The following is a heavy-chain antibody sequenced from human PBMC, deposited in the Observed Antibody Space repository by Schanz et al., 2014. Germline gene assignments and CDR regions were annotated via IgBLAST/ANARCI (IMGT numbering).Heavy chain of an antibody. Sequence: EVQLVESGGGLVQPGRSLRLSCAASGFTFDDYAMHWVRQAPGKGLEWVSGISWNSGSIGYEDSVKGRFTISRDNAKNALYLQMNSLRAEDTAVYYCVRDTDYHFDYWGQGTLVTVSS. D-gene: IGHD4-17*01. V-gene: IGHV3-9*01. CDR2: ISWNSGSI. J-gene: IGHJ4*02. CDR1: GFTFDDYA. CDR3: VRDTDYHFDY.